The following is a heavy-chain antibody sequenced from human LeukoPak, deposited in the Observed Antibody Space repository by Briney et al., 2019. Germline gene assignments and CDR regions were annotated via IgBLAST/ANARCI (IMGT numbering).Heavy chain of an antibody. CDR3: ARGDYYGSGSFDY. J-gene: IGHJ4*02. V-gene: IGHV4-39*07. CDR2: IYYSGST. Sequence: SETLSLTCTVSGGSISSSSYYWGWIRQPPGKGLEWIGSIYYSGSTYYNPSLKSRVTISVDTSKNQFSLKLSSVTAADTAVYYCARGDYYGSGSFDYWGQGTLVTVSS. D-gene: IGHD3-10*01. CDR1: GGSISSSSYY.